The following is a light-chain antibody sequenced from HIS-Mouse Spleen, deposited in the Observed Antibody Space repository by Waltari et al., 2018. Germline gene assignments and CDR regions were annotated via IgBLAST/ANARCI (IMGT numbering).Light chain of an antibody. CDR1: SSDVGRYTL. CDR3: CSYAGSSTWV. V-gene: IGLV2-23*01. J-gene: IGLJ3*02. CDR2: EGS. Sequence: QSALTQPASVSVSPGQSITTSCPGTSSDVGRYTLVSWYQQHPGKAPKLMIYEGSKRPSGVSNRFSGSKSGNTASLTISGLQAEDEADYYCCSYAGSSTWVFGGGTKLTVL.